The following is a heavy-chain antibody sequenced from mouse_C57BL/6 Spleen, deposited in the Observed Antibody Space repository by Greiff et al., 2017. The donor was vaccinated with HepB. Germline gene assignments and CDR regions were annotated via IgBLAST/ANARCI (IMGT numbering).Heavy chain of an antibody. CDR3: ARTSREYYFDY. CDR1: GYTFTDYY. V-gene: IGHV1-26*01. Sequence: EVQLQQSGPELVKPGASVKISCKASGYTFTDYYMNWVKQSHGKSLEWIGDINPNNGGTSYKQKFKGKATLTVDKSSSTSYMELSSLTSEDSAVYYCARTSREYYFDYWGQGTTLTVSS. CDR2: INPNNGGT. J-gene: IGHJ2*01.